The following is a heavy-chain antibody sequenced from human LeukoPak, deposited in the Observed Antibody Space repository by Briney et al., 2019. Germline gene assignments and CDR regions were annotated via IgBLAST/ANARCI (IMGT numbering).Heavy chain of an antibody. CDR2: IKQDGSEK. D-gene: IGHD5-18*01. V-gene: IGHV3-7*01. CDR1: GFTFSRFS. Sequence: GGSLRLSCAASGFTFSRFSMNWVRQAPGKGLEWVANIKQDGSEKYYVDSVKGRFTISRDNAHNSLYLQMNSLRAEDTAVYYCARGEDAAMVSGGYNWFDPWGQGTLVTVSS. J-gene: IGHJ5*02. CDR3: ARGEDAAMVSGGYNWFDP.